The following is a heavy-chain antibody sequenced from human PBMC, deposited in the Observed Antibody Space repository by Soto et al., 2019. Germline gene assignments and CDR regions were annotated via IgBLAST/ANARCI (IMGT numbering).Heavy chain of an antibody. CDR2: IIPIVGSA. V-gene: IGHV1-69*01. CDR3: ARSQGSSTSLEIYYYYYYGMDV. J-gene: IGHJ6*02. D-gene: IGHD2-2*01. Sequence: QVQLVQSGAEVKKPGSSVKVSCKASGGTFSSYAISWVRQAPGQGLEWMGGIIPIVGSANYAQKCQGRVTITAEESTSTAYMELSSMRSEDTAVYYCARSQGSSTSLEIYYYYYYGMDVWGQGTTVTVSS. CDR1: GGTFSSYA.